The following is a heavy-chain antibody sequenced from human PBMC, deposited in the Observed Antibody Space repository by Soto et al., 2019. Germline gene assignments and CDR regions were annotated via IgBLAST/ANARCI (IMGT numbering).Heavy chain of an antibody. Sequence: GGSLRLSCAASGFTFSSYSMNWVRQAPGKGLEWVSSISSSSSYIYYADSVKGRFTISRDNAKNSLYLQMNSLRAEDTAVYYCARDGRSTYYYGSGSLDVWGKGTTVTVSS. CDR3: ARDGRSTYYYGSGSLDV. D-gene: IGHD3-10*01. CDR1: GFTFSSYS. V-gene: IGHV3-21*01. J-gene: IGHJ6*04. CDR2: ISSSSSYI.